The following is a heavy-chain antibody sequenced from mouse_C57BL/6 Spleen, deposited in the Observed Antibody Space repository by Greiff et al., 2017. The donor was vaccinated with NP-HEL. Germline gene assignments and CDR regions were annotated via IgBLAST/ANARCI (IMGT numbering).Heavy chain of an antibody. CDR3: ARGWLRRDGYYAMDY. Sequence: QVQLKQPGAELVRPGSSVKLSCKASGYTFTSYWMHWVKQRPIQGLEWIGNIDPSDSETHYNQKFKDKATLTVDKSSSTAYMQLSSLTSEDSAVYYCARGWLRRDGYYAMDYWGQGTSVTVSS. J-gene: IGHJ4*01. D-gene: IGHD2-2*01. CDR1: GYTFTSYW. CDR2: IDPSDSET. V-gene: IGHV1-52*01.